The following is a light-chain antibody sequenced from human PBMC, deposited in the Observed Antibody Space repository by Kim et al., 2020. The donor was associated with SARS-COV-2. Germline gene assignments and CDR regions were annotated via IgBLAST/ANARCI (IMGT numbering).Light chain of an antibody. CDR1: QDITNW. CDR2: GAS. CDR3: QQANSFPIT. J-gene: IGKJ5*01. V-gene: IGKV1-12*01. Sequence: DIQMTQSPSSVSASVGDRVTITCRASQDITNWLAWYQQKPGKAPNLLIYGASSLQIGVPSRFSGSGSGTDFTLTINSLQPEDFATYFCQQANSFPITFGQGTRLEIK.